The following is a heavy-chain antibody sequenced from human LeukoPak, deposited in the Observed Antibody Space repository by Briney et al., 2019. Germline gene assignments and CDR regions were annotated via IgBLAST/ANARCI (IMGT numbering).Heavy chain of an antibody. Sequence: GGSLRLSCAASGFTVSSNFMSWVRQAPGKGLEWVSVIYSGGSTYYADSVKGRFTISRDNSKNTLYLQMNSLRVEDTAVYYCALGLVTNYWSQGTLVTDSS. V-gene: IGHV3-66*01. CDR2: IYSGGST. J-gene: IGHJ4*02. D-gene: IGHD3-9*01. CDR3: ALGLVTNY. CDR1: GFTVSSNF.